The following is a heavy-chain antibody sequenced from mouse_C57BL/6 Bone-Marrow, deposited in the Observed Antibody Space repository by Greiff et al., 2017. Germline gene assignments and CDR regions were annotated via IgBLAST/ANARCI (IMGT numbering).Heavy chain of an antibody. V-gene: IGHV7-3*01. CDR1: GFTFTDYY. Sequence: VMLVESGGGLVQPGGSLSLSCAASGFTFTDYYMSWVRQPPGKALEWLGFIRNKANGYTTEYSASVKGRFTISRDNSQSILYLQMNALRAEDSATYYCARLWGFYVDYWGQGTTLTVSS. J-gene: IGHJ2*01. CDR3: ARLWGFYVDY. CDR2: IRNKANGYTT. D-gene: IGHD4-1*01.